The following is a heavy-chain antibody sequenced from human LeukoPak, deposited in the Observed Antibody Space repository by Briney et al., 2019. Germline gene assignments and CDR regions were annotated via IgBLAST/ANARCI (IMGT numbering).Heavy chain of an antibody. CDR1: GFTFSSYW. V-gene: IGHV3-74*01. CDR2: IKNDGSDT. CDR3: ARDIAGLGY. J-gene: IGHJ4*02. D-gene: IGHD2-21*01. Sequence: GGSLRLSCAASGFTFSSYWMDWVRQAPGKGLMWVSRIKNDGSDTGYAASVKGRFTISRDNAKNTLYLQINSLRAEDTAVYYCARDIAGLGYWGQGTLVTVSS.